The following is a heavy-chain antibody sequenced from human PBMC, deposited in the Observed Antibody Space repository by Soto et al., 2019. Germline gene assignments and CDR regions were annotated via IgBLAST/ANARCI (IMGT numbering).Heavy chain of an antibody. Sequence: PGGSLRLSCAASGFTFTTYAMSWVRQAPGKGLEWVSTISVRGDSTYYADSVKGRFAVSRDNSKNTIYLQMNSLRAEDTAVYYCAKELELGKYYYYYYMDVWGKGTTVTVSS. J-gene: IGHJ6*03. CDR2: ISVRGDST. CDR3: AKELELGKYYYYYYMDV. CDR1: GFTFTTYA. D-gene: IGHD1-7*01. V-gene: IGHV3-23*01.